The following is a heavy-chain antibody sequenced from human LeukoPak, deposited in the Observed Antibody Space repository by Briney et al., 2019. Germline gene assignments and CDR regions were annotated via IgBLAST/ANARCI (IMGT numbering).Heavy chain of an antibody. CDR1: GYTLTELS. Sequence: ASVKVSCKVSGYTLTELSMHWVRQAPGKGLEWMGGFDPEDGETIYAQKFQGRVTMTEDTSTDTAYMELSSLRSEDTAVYYCATVQYCSSTSCYASYGMDVWGQGTTVTVSS. J-gene: IGHJ6*02. D-gene: IGHD2-2*01. CDR2: FDPEDGET. V-gene: IGHV1-24*01. CDR3: ATVQYCSSTSCYASYGMDV.